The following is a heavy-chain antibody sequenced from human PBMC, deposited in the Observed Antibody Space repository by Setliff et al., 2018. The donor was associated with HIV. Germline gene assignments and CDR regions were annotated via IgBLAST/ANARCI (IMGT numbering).Heavy chain of an antibody. J-gene: IGHJ6*03. CDR1: GGSFSDYY. D-gene: IGHD3-22*01. CDR2: IYTSGST. CDR3: ARVVGYYDSSGYPNYYYYYMDV. Sequence: PSETLSLTCAVYGGSFSDYYWSWIRQPAGKGLEWIGHIYTSGSTNYNPSLKSRVTMSVDTSKNQFSLKLSSVTAADTAVYYCARVVGYYDSSGYPNYYYYYMDVWGKGTTVTVSS. V-gene: IGHV4-59*10.